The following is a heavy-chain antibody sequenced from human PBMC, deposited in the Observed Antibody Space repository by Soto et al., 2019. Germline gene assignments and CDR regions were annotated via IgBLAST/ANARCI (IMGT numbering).Heavy chain of an antibody. J-gene: IGHJ6*02. Sequence: PSETLSLTCTVSGGFVNSDTHSWSWIRQTPGKRLEWIGFIYSGGSTKNPSLRSRVTMSVDTSKNQFSLKLKSVIVADTAVYYCASVKHYGSGSYYPNSYGMDVWGQGTTVTVSS. CDR3: ASVKHYGSGSYYPNSYGMDV. CDR2: IYSGGST. V-gene: IGHV4-61*01. D-gene: IGHD3-10*01. CDR1: GGFVNSDTHS.